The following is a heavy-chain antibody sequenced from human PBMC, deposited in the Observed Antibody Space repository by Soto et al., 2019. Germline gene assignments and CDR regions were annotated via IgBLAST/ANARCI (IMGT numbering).Heavy chain of an antibody. Sequence: GGSLRLSCAASGFTFSSYAMSWVRQAPGKGLEWVSAISGSGGSTYYADSVKGRFTISRDNSKNTLYLQMNSLRAEDTAVYYCAKAKPDYDFWSGYLFYFDYWGQGTLVTVSS. CDR1: GFTFSSYA. CDR2: ISGSGGST. CDR3: AKAKPDYDFWSGYLFYFDY. D-gene: IGHD3-3*01. J-gene: IGHJ4*02. V-gene: IGHV3-23*01.